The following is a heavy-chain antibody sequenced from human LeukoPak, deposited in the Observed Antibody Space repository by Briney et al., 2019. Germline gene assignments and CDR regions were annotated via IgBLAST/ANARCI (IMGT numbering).Heavy chain of an antibody. CDR2: INPNSGGT. CDR1: GYTFTGYY. J-gene: IGHJ3*02. CDR3: ARYWDGYYRAFDI. D-gene: IGHD3-22*01. Sequence: ASVKASCKASGYTFTGYYMHWVRQAPGQGLEWMGWINPNSGGTNYAQKFQGRVTMTRDTSISTAYMELSRLRSDDTAVYYCARYWDGYYRAFDIWGQGTMVTVSS. V-gene: IGHV1-2*02.